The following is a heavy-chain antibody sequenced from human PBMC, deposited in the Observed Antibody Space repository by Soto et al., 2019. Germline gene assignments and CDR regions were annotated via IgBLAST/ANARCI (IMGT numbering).Heavy chain of an antibody. CDR2: ISWNRGSI. CDR3: AEGGSGYWDY. V-gene: IGHV3-9*01. D-gene: IGHD3-22*01. CDR1: GFTFDDYA. J-gene: IGHJ4*02. Sequence: EVQLVESGGGLVQPGRSLRLSCAASGFTFDDYAMHWVRQAPGTGLEWVSGISWNRGSIGYADSVKGRFTISRDNAKNSLYLHMNSLRAEDTALYYCAEGGSGYWDYWGQGTLVPVSS.